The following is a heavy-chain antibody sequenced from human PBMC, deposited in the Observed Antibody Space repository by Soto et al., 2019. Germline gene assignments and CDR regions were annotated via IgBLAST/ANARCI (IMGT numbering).Heavy chain of an antibody. CDR3: ATTTPCTNGVCYYRDYYYYGMDV. CDR1: GYSFISYW. CDR2: IYPGDSDT. D-gene: IGHD2-8*01. J-gene: IGHJ6*02. V-gene: IGHV5-51*01. Sequence: GESLKISCKGSGYSFISYWIGWVRQMPGKGLEWMGIIYPGDSDTRYSPSFQGQVTISADKSISTAYLQWSSLKASDTAMYYCATTTPCTNGVCYYRDYYYYGMDVWGQGTTVTVSS.